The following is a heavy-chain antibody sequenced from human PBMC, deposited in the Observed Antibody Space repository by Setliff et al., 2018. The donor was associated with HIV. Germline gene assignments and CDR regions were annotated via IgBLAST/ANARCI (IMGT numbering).Heavy chain of an antibody. D-gene: IGHD4-17*01. J-gene: IGHJ3*02. CDR3: ARDLDSGDNAFDI. Sequence: SETLSLTCTVSGGSISSAGYFWSWIRQHPGKGLEWIGHIYYSGRTYYNPSLKSRVTMAIDTSQKEFSLKLTSVTDADTAVYYCARDLDSGDNAFDIWGQGTMVTVSS. CDR1: GGSISSAGYF. V-gene: IGHV4-31*03. CDR2: IYYSGRT.